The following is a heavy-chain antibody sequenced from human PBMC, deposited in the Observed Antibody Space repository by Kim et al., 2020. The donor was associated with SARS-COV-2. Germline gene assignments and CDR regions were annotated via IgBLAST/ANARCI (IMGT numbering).Heavy chain of an antibody. CDR1: GGSISSYY. V-gene: IGHV4-59*01. J-gene: IGHJ5*02. CDR3: AREHMEGRLLWFGEPHLGWFDP. Sequence: SETLSLTCTVSGGSISSYYWSWIRQPPGKGLEWIGYIYYSGSTNYNPSLKSRVTISVDTSKNQFSLKLSSVTAADTAVYYCAREHMEGRLLWFGEPHLGWFDPWGQGTLVTVSS. D-gene: IGHD3-10*01. CDR2: IYYSGST.